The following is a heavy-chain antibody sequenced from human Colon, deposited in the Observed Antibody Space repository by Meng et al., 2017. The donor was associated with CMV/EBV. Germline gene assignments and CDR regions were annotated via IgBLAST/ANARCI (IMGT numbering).Heavy chain of an antibody. CDR3: AKQETPRAGSSFNY. D-gene: IGHD3-10*01. CDR1: GYTFTGYY. J-gene: IGHJ4*02. Sequence: QVELVQSGAEVKKHGESVNVSCKTSGYTFTGYYVQWVRQAPGQGLVWMGWINPKSGGTNYGQKFQGRVTMTSDTSTSTAYMELSSLTSADTAVYYCAKQETPRAGSSFNYWGQGTLVTVSS. V-gene: IGHV1-2*02. CDR2: INPKSGGT.